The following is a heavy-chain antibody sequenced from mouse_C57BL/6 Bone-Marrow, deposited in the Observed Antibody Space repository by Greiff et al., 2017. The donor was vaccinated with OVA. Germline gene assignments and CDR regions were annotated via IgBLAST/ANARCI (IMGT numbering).Heavy chain of an antibody. V-gene: IGHV1-15*01. Sequence: VHLVESGAELVRPGASVTLSCKASGYTFTDYEMHWVKQTPVHGLEWIGAIDPETGGTAYNQKFKGKAILTADKSSSTAYMELRSLTSEDSAVYYCYYYGSSPWYFDVWGTGTTVTVSS. CDR1: GYTFTDYE. CDR2: IDPETGGT. D-gene: IGHD1-1*01. CDR3: YYYGSSPWYFDV. J-gene: IGHJ1*03.